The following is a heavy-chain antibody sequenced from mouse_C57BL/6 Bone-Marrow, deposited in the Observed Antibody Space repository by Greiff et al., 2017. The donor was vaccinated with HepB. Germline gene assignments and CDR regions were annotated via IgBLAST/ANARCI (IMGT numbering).Heavy chain of an antibody. CDR2: IYPRSGNT. D-gene: IGHD1-1*01. CDR1: GYTFTSYG. Sequence: VQLQQSGAELARPGASVKLSCKASGYTFTSYGISWVKQRTGQGLEWIGEIYPRSGNTYYNEKFKGKATLTADKSSSTAYMELRSLTSEDSAVYFCALYYYGSSYGYAMDYWGQGTSVTVSS. J-gene: IGHJ4*01. CDR3: ALYYYGSSYGYAMDY. V-gene: IGHV1-81*01.